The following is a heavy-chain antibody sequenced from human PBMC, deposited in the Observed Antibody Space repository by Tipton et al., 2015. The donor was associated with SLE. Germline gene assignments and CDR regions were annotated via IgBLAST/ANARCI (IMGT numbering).Heavy chain of an antibody. CDR1: GVSISGSRYY. D-gene: IGHD2-8*01. CDR2: ITNSGNT. CDR3: ARHDTNYGRNWFDP. V-gene: IGHV4-39*01. J-gene: IGHJ5*02. Sequence: TLSLTCTVSGVSISGSRYYWDWIRQPPGKGPEWIGRITNSGNTYYIPSLQSRVTMSVDTSKNHFSLKLSSVTAADTAVYYCARHDTNYGRNWFDPWGQGTLVTVSS.